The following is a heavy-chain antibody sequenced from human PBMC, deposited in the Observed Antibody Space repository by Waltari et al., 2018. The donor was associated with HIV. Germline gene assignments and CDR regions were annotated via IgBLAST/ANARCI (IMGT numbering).Heavy chain of an antibody. CDR2: ISGSGGST. J-gene: IGHJ6*02. CDR1: GFTFSSYA. V-gene: IGHV3-23*01. CDR3: ARHYYDRSDPLYYYYGMDV. D-gene: IGHD3-22*01. Sequence: EVQLLESGGGLVQPGGSLRLSCAASGFTFSSYAMSWVRQAPGKGLEWVSAISGSGGSTYYADSVKGRFTISRDNSKNTLYLQMNSLRAEDTAVYYCARHYYDRSDPLYYYYGMDVWGQGTTVTVSS.